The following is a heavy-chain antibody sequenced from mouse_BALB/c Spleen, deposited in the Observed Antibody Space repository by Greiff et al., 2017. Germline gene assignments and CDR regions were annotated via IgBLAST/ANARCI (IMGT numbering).Heavy chain of an antibody. CDR3: ARRSYGNYDYYFDY. J-gene: IGHJ2*01. Sequence: EVQLKESGPELVKPGASVKVSCKASGYAFTSYNMYWVKQSHGKSLEWIGYIDPYNGGTSYNQKFKGKATLTVDKSSSTAYMHLNSLTSEDSAVYYCARRSYGNYDYYFDYWGQGTTLTVSS. CDR1: GYAFTSYN. V-gene: IGHV1S135*01. D-gene: IGHD2-10*02. CDR2: IDPYNGGT.